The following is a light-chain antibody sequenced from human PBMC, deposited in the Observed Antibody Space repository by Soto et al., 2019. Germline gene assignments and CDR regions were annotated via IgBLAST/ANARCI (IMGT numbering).Light chain of an antibody. J-gene: IGLJ2*01. CDR3: CSYALRSTLI. CDR2: EGG. V-gene: IGLV2-23*01. CDR1: SSDVGNYNH. Sequence: QSALTQPASVSGSPGQSITISCTGTSSDVGNYNHVSWYQQYPGKAPKLMIYEGGKRPSGVSNRFSGSKSGNTASLTISGLQAEDEADYYCCSYALRSTLIFGGGTQLTVL.